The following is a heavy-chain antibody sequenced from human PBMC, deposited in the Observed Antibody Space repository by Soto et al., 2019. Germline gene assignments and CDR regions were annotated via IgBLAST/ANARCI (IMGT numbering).Heavy chain of an antibody. V-gene: IGHV1-69*02. CDR2: IIPILGIA. CDR1: GGTFSSYT. D-gene: IGHD4-17*01. CDR3: ARNSVVTTDPLFDY. J-gene: IGHJ4*02. Sequence: QVQLVQSGAEVKKPGSSVKVSCKASGGTFSSYTISWVRQAPGQGLEWMGRIIPILGIANYAQKFQGRVTITADKSPSTAYMELSSLRSEDTAVYYCARNSVVTTDPLFDYWGQGTLVTVSS.